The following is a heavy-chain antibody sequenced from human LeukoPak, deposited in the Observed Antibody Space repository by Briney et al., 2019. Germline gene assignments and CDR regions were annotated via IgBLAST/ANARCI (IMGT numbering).Heavy chain of an antibody. CDR3: ARVIRAAAGKGYFDY. Sequence: SVKVSCKASGGTFSSYAISWVRQAPGQGLEWMGGIIPIFGTANYAQKFQGRVTITTDESTSTAYMELSSLRSEDTAVYYCARVIRAAAGKGYFDYWGQGALVTVSS. J-gene: IGHJ4*03. CDR1: GGTFSSYA. CDR2: IIPIFGTA. V-gene: IGHV1-69*05. D-gene: IGHD6-13*01.